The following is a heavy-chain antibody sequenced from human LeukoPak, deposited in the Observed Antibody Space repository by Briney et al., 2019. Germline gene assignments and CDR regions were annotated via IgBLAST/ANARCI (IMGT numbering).Heavy chain of an antibody. CDR1: GGSISNGSYY. CDR3: ARVFSYGRSEHYYYYYYMDV. CDR2: INHSGST. J-gene: IGHJ6*03. D-gene: IGHD5-18*01. Sequence: SETLSLTCTVSGGSISNGSYYWSWIRQPPGKGLEWIGEINHSGSTNYNPSLKSRVTISVDTSKNQFSLKLSSVTAADTAVYYCARVFSYGRSEHYYYYYYMDVWGKGTTVTVSS. V-gene: IGHV4-39*07.